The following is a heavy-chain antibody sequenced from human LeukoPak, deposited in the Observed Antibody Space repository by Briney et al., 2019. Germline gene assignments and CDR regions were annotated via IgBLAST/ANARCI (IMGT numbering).Heavy chain of an antibody. Sequence: GGSLRPSCAASGFTFSSYAMTWVRQAPGKGLEWVSSITGGGDTTYYADSGRGRFTISRDNSKNTLSLQTNSLRAEDTAVYYCAKQRSGVVVAATNYWGQGTLVTVSS. J-gene: IGHJ4*02. CDR1: GFTFSSYA. V-gene: IGHV3-23*01. D-gene: IGHD2-15*01. CDR3: AKQRSGVVVAATNY. CDR2: ITGGGDTT.